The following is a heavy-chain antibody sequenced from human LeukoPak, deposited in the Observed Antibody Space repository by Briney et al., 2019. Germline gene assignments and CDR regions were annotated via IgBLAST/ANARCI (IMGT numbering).Heavy chain of an antibody. CDR2: ISQNEGI. J-gene: IGHJ4*02. CDR3: TSGSDSRKQGY. CDR1: GVSLSDHY. Sequence: PSETLSLICAVYGVSLSDHYWSWIRQPPGKGLEWIGEISQNEGIKYNPSLNSRVILSLDTSRNQFSLKLSSVTAADTAMYYCTSGSDSRKQGYYGQGTLATVSS. D-gene: IGHD6-13*01. V-gene: IGHV4-34*01.